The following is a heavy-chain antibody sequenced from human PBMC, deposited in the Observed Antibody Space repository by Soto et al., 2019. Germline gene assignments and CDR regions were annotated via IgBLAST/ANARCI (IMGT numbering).Heavy chain of an antibody. CDR1: GDSITSYY. CDR2: ISNSGGT. V-gene: IGHV4-59*01. J-gene: IGHJ4*02. Sequence: QVQLQESGPGLVKPSETLSLTCSVSGDSITSYYWSWIRQPPGKGLEWRGYISNSGGTKYNPSLRSRVTLSIDTSRNQFSLRMSSVTAADTAVYYCTRGGSGYSSTWAAYWGQGTLVIVSS. D-gene: IGHD6-13*01. CDR3: TRGGSGYSSTWAAY.